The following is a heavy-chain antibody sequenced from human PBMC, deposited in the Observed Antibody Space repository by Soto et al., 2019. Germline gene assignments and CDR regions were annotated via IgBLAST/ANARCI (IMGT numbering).Heavy chain of an antibody. CDR2: INPNSGDT. V-gene: IGHV1-2*02. CDR3: AKGGAVVAAGTRVYLYDAMDV. J-gene: IGHJ6*02. Sequence: ASVKVSCKASGYTFTGYYVHWVRQAPGQGLEWMGWINPNSGDTYLAQRFQGRVTMNRDTSIGTAYMELRGLTSDDTAEYYCAKGGAVVAAGTRVYLYDAMDVWGQGTTVTVSS. D-gene: IGHD1-26*01. CDR1: GYTFTGYY.